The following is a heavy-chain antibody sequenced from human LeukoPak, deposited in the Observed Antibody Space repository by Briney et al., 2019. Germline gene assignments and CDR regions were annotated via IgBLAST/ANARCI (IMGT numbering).Heavy chain of an antibody. Sequence: GASVKVSCKASGYTFTSYGISWVRQAPGQGLEWMGWISAYNGNTNYAQKLQGRVTMTTDTSTSTAYMELRSLRSDDTAVCYCARVRAGPADQDIVVVPAAMRFDPWGQGTLVTVSS. V-gene: IGHV1-18*01. D-gene: IGHD2-2*01. J-gene: IGHJ5*02. CDR1: GYTFTSYG. CDR2: ISAYNGNT. CDR3: ARVRAGPADQDIVVVPAAMRFDP.